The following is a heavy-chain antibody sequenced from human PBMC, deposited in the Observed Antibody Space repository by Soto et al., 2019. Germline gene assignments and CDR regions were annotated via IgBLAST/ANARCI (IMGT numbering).Heavy chain of an antibody. CDR1: GDSIGSGDYY. CDR3: ARGSTYYGFVT. D-gene: IGHD3-10*01. CDR2: IFYIGTI. V-gene: IGHV4-30-4*01. Sequence: QVQLQESGPRLVKPSQTLSLTCTVSGDSIGSGDYYWTWIRQPPGKGLDRIGYIFYIGTIFYNPSLESRVNISVDTSKNQFSLRVTSVTAADTAVYYCARGSTYYGFVTWGQGTLITVSS. J-gene: IGHJ5*02.